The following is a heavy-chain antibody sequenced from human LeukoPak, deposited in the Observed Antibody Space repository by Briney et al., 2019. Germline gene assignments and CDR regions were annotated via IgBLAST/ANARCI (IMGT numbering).Heavy chain of an antibody. V-gene: IGHV1-2*02. Sequence: ASVKVSCKASGYTFTGYYMHWVRQAPGQGLEWMGWINPNSGGTNYAQKFQGRVTMTRDTSISTAYMELSRLRSDDTAVYYCAKEARYYYGYDCFDYWGQGTLVTVYS. CDR3: AKEARYYYGYDCFDY. CDR1: GYTFTGYY. J-gene: IGHJ4*02. D-gene: IGHD5-18*01. CDR2: INPNSGGT.